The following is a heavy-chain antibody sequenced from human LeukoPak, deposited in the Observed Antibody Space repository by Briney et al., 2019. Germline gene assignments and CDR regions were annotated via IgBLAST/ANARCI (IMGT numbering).Heavy chain of an antibody. CDR2: IRSKANSYAT. V-gene: IGHV3-73*01. CDR3: TSCGGDCYSGFDY. D-gene: IGHD2-21*02. Sequence: GGSLRLSCAASGFTFSGSAMHWVRQASGKGLEWLGRIRSKANSYATAYAASVKGRFTISRDDSMNTAYLQMNSLKTEDTAVYYCTSCGGDCYSGFDYWGQGTLVTVSS. CDR1: GFTFSGSA. J-gene: IGHJ4*02.